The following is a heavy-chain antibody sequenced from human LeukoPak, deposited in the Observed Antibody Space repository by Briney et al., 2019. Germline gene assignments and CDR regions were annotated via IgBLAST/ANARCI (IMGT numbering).Heavy chain of an antibody. CDR2: IKQDGSEK. J-gene: IGHJ6*03. V-gene: IGHV3-7*01. CDR3: ASKGIAARLQYYYMDV. CDR1: GFTFSSYW. Sequence: PGGPLRLSCAASGFTFSSYWMSWVRQAPGKGLEWVANIKQDGSEKYYVDSVKGRFTISRDNAKNSLYLQMNSLRAEDTAVYYCASKGIAARLQYYYMDVWGKRTTVTVSS. D-gene: IGHD6-6*01.